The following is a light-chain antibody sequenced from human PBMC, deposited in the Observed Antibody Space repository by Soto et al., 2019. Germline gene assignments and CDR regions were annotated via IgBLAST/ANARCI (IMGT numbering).Light chain of an antibody. CDR2: KAS. CDR3: QQYNRYSLT. CDR1: QSISSW. J-gene: IGKJ4*01. Sequence: DIQMTQSPSTLSASVGDRVTITCRASQSISSWLAWYQQKPGKVPKLLIYKASSLESGVPSRFSGSGSGTEFTLTSSSLQPDDVATYYCQQYNRYSLTFGGGTKVEIK. V-gene: IGKV1-5*03.